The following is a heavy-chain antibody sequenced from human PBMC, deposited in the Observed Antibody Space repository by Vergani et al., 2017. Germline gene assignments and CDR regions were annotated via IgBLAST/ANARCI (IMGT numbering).Heavy chain of an antibody. V-gene: IGHV3-21*05. CDR2: ISSSGSTI. J-gene: IGHJ4*02. Sequence: EVQLVESGGGLVKPGGSLRLSCAASGFTFSSYSMNWVRQAPGKGLEWVSYISSSGSTIYYADSVKGRFTISRDNAKNSLYLQMNSLRAEDTAVYYCASTKTEFTYYYDSSGYYFEPYFDYWGQGTLVTVSS. CDR1: GFTFSSYS. CDR3: ASTKTEFTYYYDSSGYYFEPYFDY. D-gene: IGHD3-22*01.